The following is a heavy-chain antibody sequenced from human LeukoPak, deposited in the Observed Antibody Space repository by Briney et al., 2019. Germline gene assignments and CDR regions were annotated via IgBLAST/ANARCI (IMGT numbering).Heavy chain of an antibody. CDR3: ARPADVLRFLEWLPIDY. V-gene: IGHV3-21*01. CDR2: ISSSSSYI. Sequence: PGGSLRLSCAASGFTFSSYSMNWVRQAPGKGLEWVSSISSSSSYIYYADSVKGRFTISRDNAKNSLYLQMNSLRAEDTAVYYCARPADVLRFLEWLPIDYWGQGTPVTVSS. CDR1: GFTFSSYS. J-gene: IGHJ4*02. D-gene: IGHD3-3*01.